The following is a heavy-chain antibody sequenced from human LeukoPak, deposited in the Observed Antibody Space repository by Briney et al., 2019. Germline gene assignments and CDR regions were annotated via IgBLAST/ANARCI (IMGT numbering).Heavy chain of an antibody. CDR1: GGTFSSYA. CDR3: ARHGYCSSTSCYPEYYYYGMDV. CDR2: IIPIFGTA. D-gene: IGHD2-2*03. V-gene: IGHV1-69*13. J-gene: IGHJ6*02. Sequence: SVKVSCKASGGTFSSYAISWVRQAAGQGLEWMGWIIPIFGTANYAQKFQGRVTITADESTSTAYMELSSLRSEDTAVYYCARHGYCSSTSCYPEYYYYGMDVWGQGTTVTVSS.